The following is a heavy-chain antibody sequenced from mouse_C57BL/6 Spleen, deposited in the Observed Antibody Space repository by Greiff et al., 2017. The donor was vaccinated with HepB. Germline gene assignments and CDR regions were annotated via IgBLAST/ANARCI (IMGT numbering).Heavy chain of an antibody. CDR2: IDPSDSYT. V-gene: IGHV1-69*01. J-gene: IGHJ2*01. CDR3: AMRTTYGNYGYFDC. D-gene: IGHD2-10*02. CDR1: GYTFTSYW. Sequence: VQLQQSGAELVMPGASVKLSCKASGYTFTSYWMHWVKQRPGQGLEWIGEIDPSDSYTNYNQKFKGKSTLTVDKSSSTAYMQLSSLTSEDSAVYYCAMRTTYGNYGYFDCWGQGTTLTVAS.